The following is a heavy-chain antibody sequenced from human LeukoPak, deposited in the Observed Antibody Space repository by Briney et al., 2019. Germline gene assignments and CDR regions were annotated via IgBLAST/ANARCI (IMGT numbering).Heavy chain of an antibody. V-gene: IGHV3-7*01. D-gene: IGHD3-3*01. CDR2: IKQDGSEE. Sequence: GGSLRLSCAASGFTFSSFWMSWVRQAPGKGLEWVANIKQDGSEEYYEDSVKGRFTISREHAKTSLYLQMNSLRAEDTAVYYCAREADYVFWSGDGSYYYYYYMDVWGKGTTVTVSS. J-gene: IGHJ6*03. CDR1: GFTFSSFW. CDR3: AREADYVFWSGDGSYYYYYYMDV.